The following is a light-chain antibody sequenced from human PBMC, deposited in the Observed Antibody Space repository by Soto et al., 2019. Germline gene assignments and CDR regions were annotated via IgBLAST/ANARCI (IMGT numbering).Light chain of an antibody. Sequence: EVVRTQSPATLSVSPGERATLSCRASQTVRSNLAWYQQRPGQAPRLLISDTSTRATGVPARFSGSGSGTEFTLTISSLQSEDFAVYYCQQYNNWPRTFGQGTKVDIK. J-gene: IGKJ1*01. V-gene: IGKV3-15*01. CDR3: QQYNNWPRT. CDR1: QTVRSN. CDR2: DTS.